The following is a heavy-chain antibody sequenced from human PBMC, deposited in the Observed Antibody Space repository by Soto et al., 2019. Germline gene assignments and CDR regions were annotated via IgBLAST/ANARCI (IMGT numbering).Heavy chain of an antibody. CDR3: ARGLRWNDY. CDR2: IYYSGST. CDR1: GGPISNYY. Sequence: LSLTCTVSGGPISNYYWSWIRQPPGKGLEWIGYIYYSGSTNYNPSLKSRVTMSVDTSKNQFSLKLSSVTAADTAVYSCARGLRWNDYWGQGTLVTVSS. V-gene: IGHV4-59*01. D-gene: IGHD4-17*01. J-gene: IGHJ4*02.